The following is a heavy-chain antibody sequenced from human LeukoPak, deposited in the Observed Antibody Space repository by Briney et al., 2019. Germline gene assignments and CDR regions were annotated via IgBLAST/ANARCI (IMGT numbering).Heavy chain of an antibody. CDR1: EFTFSSYW. V-gene: IGHV3-20*04. CDR2: INWNGGST. D-gene: IGHD3-16*02. Sequence: GGSLRLSCAASEFTFSSYWMHWVRQAPGKGLEWVSGINWNGGSTGYADSVKGRFTISRDNAKNSLYLQLSSLRAEDTALYYCARDWFTRLGELSPDRAFDYWGQGTLVTVSS. J-gene: IGHJ4*02. CDR3: ARDWFTRLGELSPDRAFDY.